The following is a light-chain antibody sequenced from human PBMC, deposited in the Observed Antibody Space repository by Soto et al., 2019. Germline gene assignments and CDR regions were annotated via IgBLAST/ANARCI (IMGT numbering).Light chain of an antibody. CDR1: SSDVGAYNY. CDR2: EVS. CDR3: SSYTTSSTLGYV. Sequence: QSALTQPASVSGSPGQSITISCTGTSSDVGAYNYVSWYQQHPGKAPKLIIYEVSNRPSGVSNRFSGSKSGNTASLTISGLQAEDEADYYCSSYTTSSTLGYVFGTGTKQTVL. V-gene: IGLV2-14*01. J-gene: IGLJ1*01.